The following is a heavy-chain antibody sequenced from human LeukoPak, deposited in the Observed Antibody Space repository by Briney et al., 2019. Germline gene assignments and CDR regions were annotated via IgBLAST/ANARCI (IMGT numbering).Heavy chain of an antibody. CDR1: GFTFSDYY. CDR3: ARAGVDSRGYYQGFDY. D-gene: IGHD3-22*01. CDR2: ISSSGSSV. J-gene: IGHJ4*02. Sequence: GGSLRLSCAASGFTFSDYYMGWIRQAPGKGLEWVSYISSSGSSVYYAESVKGRFTISRDNAKNSLYLQMNSLRAEDTAVYYCARAGVDSRGYYQGFDYWGQGTLVTVSS. V-gene: IGHV3-11*04.